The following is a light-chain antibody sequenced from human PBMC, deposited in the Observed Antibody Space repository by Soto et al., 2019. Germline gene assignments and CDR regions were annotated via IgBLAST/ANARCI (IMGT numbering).Light chain of an antibody. J-gene: IGKJ4*01. V-gene: IGKV3-11*01. Sequence: ISLTHSPATLSLSPGEMATLSCRASQSVSSYLAWYQQKPGQAPRLLIYDASNRATGIPARFSGSGSGTDFTLTISSLEPEDFAVYYCQQRSNWPLTFGGGTKVDI. CDR3: QQRSNWPLT. CDR2: DAS. CDR1: QSVSSY.